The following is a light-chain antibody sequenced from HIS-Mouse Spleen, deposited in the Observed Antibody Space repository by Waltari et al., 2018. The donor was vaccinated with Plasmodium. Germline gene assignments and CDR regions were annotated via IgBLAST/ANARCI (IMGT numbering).Light chain of an antibody. Sequence: AIRMTQSPSSFSASIGDRVTITCRASQGIRSYLAWYQQKPGKAPKLLIYAAYTLQSGVPSRFSGSGSGTDFTLTISCLQSEDFATYYCQQYYSYPFTFGPGTKVDIK. CDR1: QGIRSY. J-gene: IGKJ3*01. CDR3: QQYYSYPFT. CDR2: AAY. V-gene: IGKV1-8*01.